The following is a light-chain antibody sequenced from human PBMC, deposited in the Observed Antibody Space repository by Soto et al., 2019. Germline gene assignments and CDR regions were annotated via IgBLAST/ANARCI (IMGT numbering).Light chain of an antibody. J-gene: IGKJ1*01. CDR1: QSISSW. CDR3: QQYNSYSWT. CDR2: KAS. Sequence: DIPMTQSPSTLSASVGDRVTITCRASQSISSWLAWYQQKPGKAPKLLIYKASSLESGVPSRFSGSGSGTEFTLTLSSLQPDDFATYYCQQYNSYSWTFGQGTKVEIK. V-gene: IGKV1-5*03.